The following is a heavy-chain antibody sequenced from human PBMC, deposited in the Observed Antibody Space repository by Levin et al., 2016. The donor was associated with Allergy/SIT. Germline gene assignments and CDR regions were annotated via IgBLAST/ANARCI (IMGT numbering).Heavy chain of an antibody. J-gene: IGHJ5*02. CDR3: ARGPIVVVITGYDWFDP. CDR2: INPSGGST. D-gene: IGHD3-22*01. Sequence: WVRQAPGQGLEWMGIINPSGGSTSYAQKFQGRVTMTRDTSTSTVYMELSSLRSEDTAVYYCARGPIVVVITGYDWFDPWGQGTLVTVSS. V-gene: IGHV1-46*01.